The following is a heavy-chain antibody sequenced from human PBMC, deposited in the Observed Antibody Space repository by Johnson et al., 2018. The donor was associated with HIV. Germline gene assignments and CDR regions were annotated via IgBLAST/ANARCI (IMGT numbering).Heavy chain of an antibody. Sequence: QEQLVESGGGVVQPGGSLRLSCAASGFTFSNAWMTWVRQAPGKGLEWVSLIWYDGSSKYYADSVKGRFTISRDNSKNALYLQMNRLRAEDTALYYCAKDLRSSSWPPGAFDIWGQGTMVTVSS. D-gene: IGHD6-13*01. CDR2: IWYDGSSK. CDR1: GFTFSNAW. V-gene: IGHV3-30*02. CDR3: AKDLRSSSWPPGAFDI. J-gene: IGHJ3*02.